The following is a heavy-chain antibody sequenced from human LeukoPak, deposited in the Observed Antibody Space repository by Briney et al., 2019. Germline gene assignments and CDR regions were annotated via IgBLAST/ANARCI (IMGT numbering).Heavy chain of an antibody. CDR3: AREMARYSGYAHGY. J-gene: IGHJ4*02. D-gene: IGHD5-12*01. CDR1: GYTFTGYY. V-gene: IGHV1-2*06. Sequence: GASVKVSCKASGYTFTGYYMHWVRQAPGQGLEWMGRINPNSGGTNYAQKFQGRVTMTRDTSISTAYMELSRLRSDDTAVYYCAREMARYSGYAHGYWGQGTLVTVSS. CDR2: INPNSGGT.